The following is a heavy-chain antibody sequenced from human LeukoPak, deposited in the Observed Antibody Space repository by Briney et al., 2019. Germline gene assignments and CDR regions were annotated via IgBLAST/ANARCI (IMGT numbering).Heavy chain of an antibody. Sequence: GGSLRLSCAASGFTFSDYYMSWIRQAPGKGLEWVSYISSSGSSIYYADSVKGRFTISRGNAKNSLYLQMNSLRAEDTAVYYCAKVAAAPIPQGWFDPWGQGTLVTVSS. CDR2: ISSSGSSI. CDR3: AKVAAAPIPQGWFDP. V-gene: IGHV3-11*01. D-gene: IGHD6-13*01. J-gene: IGHJ5*02. CDR1: GFTFSDYY.